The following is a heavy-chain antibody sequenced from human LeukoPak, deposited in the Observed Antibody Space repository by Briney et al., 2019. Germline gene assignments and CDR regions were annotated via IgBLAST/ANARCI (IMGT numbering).Heavy chain of an antibody. J-gene: IGHJ4*02. D-gene: IGHD6-19*01. CDR1: GYTFTSYD. V-gene: IGHV1-8*01. Sequence: ASVKVSCKASGYTFTSYDINWVRQATGQGLEWMGWMNPKSGNTGYAHKFQGRVTMTRDTSTSTVYMELSSLRSEDTAVYYCARVKIAVAGTGPADYWGQGTLVTVSS. CDR2: MNPKSGNT. CDR3: ARVKIAVAGTGPADY.